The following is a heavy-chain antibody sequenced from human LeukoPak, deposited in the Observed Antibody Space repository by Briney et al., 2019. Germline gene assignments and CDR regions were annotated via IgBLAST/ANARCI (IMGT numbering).Heavy chain of an antibody. CDR2: MNPNSGNT. D-gene: IGHD3-10*01. V-gene: IGHV1-8*01. J-gene: IGHJ6*02. CDR3: ARDQGRRSGSDAYYYGMDV. Sequence: ASVKVSCKTSGYTFTSYDINWVRQATGQGLEWMGWMNPNSGNTGYAQKFQGRVSMTRNTSINTAYMELRSLRSEDTAVYYCARDQGRRSGSDAYYYGMDVWGQGTTVTVSS. CDR1: GYTFTSYD.